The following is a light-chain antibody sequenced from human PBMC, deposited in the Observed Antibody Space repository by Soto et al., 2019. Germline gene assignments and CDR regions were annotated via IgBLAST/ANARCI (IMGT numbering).Light chain of an antibody. CDR3: QQYGSSRWT. CDR2: GAS. Sequence: EWTQSPGALSISQGERVTLACRASQSVSSSYLAWYQQKPGQAPRLLIYGASSRATGIPDRFSGSGSGTDFTLTLSRLEPEDFAVYSCQQYGSSRWTFGQGTKVDI. CDR1: QSVSSSY. J-gene: IGKJ1*01. V-gene: IGKV3-20*01.